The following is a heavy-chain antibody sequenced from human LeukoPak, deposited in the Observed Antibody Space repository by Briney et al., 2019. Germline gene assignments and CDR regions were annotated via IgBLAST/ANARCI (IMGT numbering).Heavy chain of an antibody. V-gene: IGHV4-39*07. CDR1: GGSISSSSYY. D-gene: IGHD5-24*01. CDR2: IYYSGST. J-gene: IGHJ4*02. Sequence: TSETLSLTCTVSGGSISSSSYYWGWIRQPPGKGLEWIGSIYYSGSTYYNPSLKSRVTISVDTSKNQFSLKLSSVTAADTAVYYCARAQRPGYIYNFDYWGQGTLVTVSS. CDR3: ARAQRPGYIYNFDY.